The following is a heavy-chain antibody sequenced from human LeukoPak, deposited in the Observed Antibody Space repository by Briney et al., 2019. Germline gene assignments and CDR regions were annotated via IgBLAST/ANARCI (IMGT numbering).Heavy chain of an antibody. Sequence: GGSLRLSCAASGFTFRSYAMHWVRQAPGKGLEWVALISYDGSNKYYADSVKGRFTISRDNSKNTLYLQMNSLRAEDTAVYYCARGRNAYCSSTSCYRPFDYWGQGTLVAVSS. CDR2: ISYDGSNK. CDR1: GFTFRSYA. CDR3: ARGRNAYCSSTSCYRPFDY. V-gene: IGHV3-30*01. D-gene: IGHD2-2*02. J-gene: IGHJ4*02.